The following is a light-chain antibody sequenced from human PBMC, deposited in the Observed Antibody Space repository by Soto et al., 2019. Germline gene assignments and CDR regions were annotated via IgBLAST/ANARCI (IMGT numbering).Light chain of an antibody. CDR3: CSYAGSYTFLV. CDR1: SSDVGGYNY. Sequence: SALTQPRSVSGSPGQSVTISCTGTSSDVGGYNYVSWYQQHPGKAPKLMIYDVSKRPSGVPDCFSGSKSGNTASLTISGLQAEDEADYYCCSYAGSYTFLVFGGGTKVTVL. V-gene: IGLV2-11*01. CDR2: DVS. J-gene: IGLJ3*02.